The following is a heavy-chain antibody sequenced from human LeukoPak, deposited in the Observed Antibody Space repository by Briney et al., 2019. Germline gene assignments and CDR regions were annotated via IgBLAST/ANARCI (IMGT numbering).Heavy chain of an antibody. Sequence: GGSLRLSCAVSGITVSNYGMSWVRQAPGKGLEWVAGISGSGGSTNYADSVKGRFTISRDNPKNTLYLQMNSLRAEDTAVYFCAKRGAVIRVILVGFHKEAYYFDSWGQGALVTVSS. CDR3: AKRGAVIRVILVGFHKEAYYFDS. CDR1: GITVSNYG. V-gene: IGHV3-23*01. CDR2: ISGSGGST. J-gene: IGHJ4*02. D-gene: IGHD3-22*01.